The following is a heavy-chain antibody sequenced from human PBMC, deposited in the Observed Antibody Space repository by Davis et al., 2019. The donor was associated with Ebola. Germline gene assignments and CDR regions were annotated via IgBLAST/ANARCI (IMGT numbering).Heavy chain of an antibody. D-gene: IGHD3-3*01. CDR3: ARHFVGKLFGMDV. Sequence: GESLKISCKGSGYSFTSYWNTWVRQMPGKGLEWMWVIYPGDSDIRYSPSFQGHVSISADKSINTAYLQWSSLKASDTAMYFCARHFVGKLFGMDVWGQGTTVTVSS. CDR2: IYPGDSDI. CDR1: GYSFTSYW. J-gene: IGHJ6*02. V-gene: IGHV5-51*01.